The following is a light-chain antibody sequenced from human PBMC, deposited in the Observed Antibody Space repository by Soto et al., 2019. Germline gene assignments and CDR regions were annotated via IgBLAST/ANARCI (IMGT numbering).Light chain of an antibody. CDR1: QSLVYSDGNTY. CDR3: MQGTPWPPIT. J-gene: IGKJ5*01. Sequence: DVVMTQSPLSLPVTLGQPASISCRSSQSLVYSDGNTYLSWFQQRPGQSPRRLIYKVSNRDSGVPDRFSGSGSGTDFTLKISRVEAEDVGVYYCMQGTPWPPITFGQGTRLEIQ. V-gene: IGKV2-30*01. CDR2: KVS.